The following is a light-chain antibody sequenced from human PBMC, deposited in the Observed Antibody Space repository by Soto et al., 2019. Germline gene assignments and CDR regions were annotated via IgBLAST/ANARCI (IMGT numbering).Light chain of an antibody. J-gene: IGLJ1*01. CDR1: SSDVGGYSY. CDR2: DVT. Sequence: QSALTQPHSVSGSPGQSVTISCTGTSSDVGGYSYVSWYQQQPGKAPQLIIYDVTERPSGVPNHFSGSKSGNTASLTISGLQAEDEADYYCCSYTGSYSYVFGIGTRSPS. CDR3: CSYTGSYSYV. V-gene: IGLV2-11*01.